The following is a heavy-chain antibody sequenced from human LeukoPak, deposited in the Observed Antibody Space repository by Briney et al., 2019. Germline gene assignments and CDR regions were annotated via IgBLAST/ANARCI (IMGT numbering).Heavy chain of an antibody. CDR3: VRTYGSGSPSSASDI. CDR1: GASVSSTEHY. D-gene: IGHD3-10*01. J-gene: IGHJ3*02. Sequence: SETLSLTCTVSGASVSSTEHYWSWVRQPPGKGLEWIGYMYYSGSTDYSPSPKSRVPISVDTSKNQLSLKLSSVTAADTGVYYCVRTYGSGSPSSASDIWGQGTMVTVSS. V-gene: IGHV4-30-4*01. CDR2: MYYSGST.